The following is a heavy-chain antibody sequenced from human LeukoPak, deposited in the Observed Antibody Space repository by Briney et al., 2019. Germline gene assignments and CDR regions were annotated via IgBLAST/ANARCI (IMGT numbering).Heavy chain of an antibody. J-gene: IGHJ4*02. V-gene: IGHV4-39*01. CDR1: GGSISSSSYY. CDR3: ARGRVKQTIDY. D-gene: IGHD4-23*01. CDR2: IYYSGST. Sequence: PSETLSLTCTVSGGSISSSSYYWGWIRQPPGKGLEWIGSIYYSGSTYYNPSLKSRVTISVDTSKNQFSLKLSSVTAADTAVYYCARGRVKQTIDYWGQGTLVTVSS.